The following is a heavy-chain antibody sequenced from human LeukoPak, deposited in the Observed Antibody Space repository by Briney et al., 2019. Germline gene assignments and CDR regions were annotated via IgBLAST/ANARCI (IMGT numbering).Heavy chain of an antibody. CDR1: GFTPSDHY. J-gene: IGHJ4*02. CDR2: TRNKANSYTT. D-gene: IGHD2/OR15-2a*01. CDR3: AKTLYVSGRYYFDY. Sequence: PGGSLRLSCAASGFTPSDHYMDWVRQAPGKGLEWVGRTRNKANSYTTEYAASVKGRFTISRDDSKSSLSLQMDSLKIEDTAVYYCAKTLYVSGRYYFDYWGQGALVTVSS. V-gene: IGHV3-72*01.